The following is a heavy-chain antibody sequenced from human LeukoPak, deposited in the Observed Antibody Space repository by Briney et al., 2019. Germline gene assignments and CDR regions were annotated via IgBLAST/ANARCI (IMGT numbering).Heavy chain of an antibody. CDR3: ARQSISGSSLSYFDY. CDR2: IYDSGST. CDR1: GGSISSYY. V-gene: IGHV4-59*01. Sequence: SETLSLTCTVSGGSISSYYWSWIRQPPGKGLEWIGNIYDSGSTNYNPSLKSRVTISVDTSKNQCSLKLSSVTAADTAVYYCARQSISGSSLSYFDYWGQGTLVNASS. J-gene: IGHJ4*02. D-gene: IGHD3-22*01.